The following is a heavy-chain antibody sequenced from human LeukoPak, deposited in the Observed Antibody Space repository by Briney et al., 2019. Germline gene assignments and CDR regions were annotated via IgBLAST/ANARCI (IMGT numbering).Heavy chain of an antibody. J-gene: IGHJ3*01. CDR1: GFTFIDYW. CDR3: AREEHRLAAAGTSAFDL. CDR2: INIDGGLT. V-gene: IGHV3-74*01. D-gene: IGHD6-13*01. Sequence: GGSLRLSCAASGFTFIDYWMHWVRQAPGKGLAWVSHINIDGGLTNYADSVKGRFTVSRDNARNTLYLQMSSLRAEDTAIYFCAREEHRLAAAGTSAFDLGGQGTLVTVSP.